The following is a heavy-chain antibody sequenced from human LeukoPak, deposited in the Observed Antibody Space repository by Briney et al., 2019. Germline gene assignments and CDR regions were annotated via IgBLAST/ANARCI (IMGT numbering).Heavy chain of an antibody. V-gene: IGHV1-2*02. J-gene: IGHJ3*02. Sequence: ASVKVSCKASGYTFTGYYMHWVRQAPGQGLEWTGWINPNCGGTNYAQKFQGRVTMTRDTSISTAYMELSRLRSDDTAVYYCARISSDYAFDIWGQGTMVTVSS. CDR1: GYTFTGYY. CDR2: INPNCGGT. CDR3: ARISSDYAFDI. D-gene: IGHD3-22*01.